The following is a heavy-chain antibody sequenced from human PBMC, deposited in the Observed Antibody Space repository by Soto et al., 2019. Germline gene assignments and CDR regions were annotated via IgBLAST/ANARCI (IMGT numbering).Heavy chain of an antibody. Sequence: QVQLVESGGGLVKPGGSLRLSCAASGFTFSDYYMSWIRQAPGKGLEWVSYISSSGSTIYYADSVKGRFTISGDNAKNSLYLQMNSPRAEDTAVYYCARDYRGVTTYDHDAFDIWGQGTMVTVSS. D-gene: IGHD4-17*01. CDR1: GFTFSDYY. CDR3: ARDYRGVTTYDHDAFDI. V-gene: IGHV3-11*01. CDR2: ISSSGSTI. J-gene: IGHJ3*02.